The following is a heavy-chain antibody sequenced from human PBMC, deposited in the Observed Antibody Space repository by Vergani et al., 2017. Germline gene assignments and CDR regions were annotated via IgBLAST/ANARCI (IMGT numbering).Heavy chain of an antibody. CDR2: INTGNGNT. J-gene: IGHJ5*02. CDR1: GYTFTSYA. Sequence: QVQLVQSGAEVKKPGASVKVSCKASGYTFTSYAMHWVRQAPGQRLEWMGWINTGNGNTKYSQKFQGRVTITRDTSASTAYMELSSLRSEDTAVYYCARPTLLLEWLGGFDPWGQGTLVTVSS. D-gene: IGHD3-3*01. CDR3: ARPTLLLEWLGGFDP. V-gene: IGHV1-3*04.